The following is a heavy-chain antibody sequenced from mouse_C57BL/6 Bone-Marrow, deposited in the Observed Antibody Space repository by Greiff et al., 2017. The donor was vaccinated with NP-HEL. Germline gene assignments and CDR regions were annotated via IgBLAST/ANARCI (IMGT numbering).Heavy chain of an antibody. Sequence: DVHLVESGGGLVKPGGSLKLSCAASGFTFSDYGMHWVRQAPEKGLEWVAYISSGSSTIYYAATVKGRFTISIDNAKNTLFLQMTSLRSEDTAMYYCARAYDGYYPHYAMDYWGQGTSVTVSS. CDR1: GFTFSDYG. V-gene: IGHV5-17*01. CDR2: ISSGSSTI. D-gene: IGHD2-3*01. J-gene: IGHJ4*01. CDR3: ARAYDGYYPHYAMDY.